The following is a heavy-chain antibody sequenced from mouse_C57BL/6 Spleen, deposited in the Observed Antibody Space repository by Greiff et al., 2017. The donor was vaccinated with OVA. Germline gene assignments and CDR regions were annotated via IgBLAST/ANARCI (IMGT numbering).Heavy chain of an antibody. D-gene: IGHD1-1*01. J-gene: IGHJ3*01. CDR1: GYTFTDYY. V-gene: IGHV1-26*01. CDR2: INPNNGGT. Sequence: EVQLQQSGPELVKPGASVKISCKASGYTFTDYYMNWVKQSPGKSLEWIGDINPNNGGTSYNQKFKGKATLTVDKSSSTAYMELRSLTSEDSAVYDCARRDYYGRAWFAYWGQGTLVTVSA. CDR3: ARRDYYGRAWFAY.